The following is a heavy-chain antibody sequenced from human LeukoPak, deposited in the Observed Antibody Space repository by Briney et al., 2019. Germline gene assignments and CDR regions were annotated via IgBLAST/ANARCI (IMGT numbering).Heavy chain of an antibody. V-gene: IGHV4-59*01. CDR1: GGSISSYY. D-gene: IGHD3-3*01. CDR3: AREIPFWGGSYDY. CDR2: IYYSGST. Sequence: KTSETLSLTCTVSGGSISSYYWSWIRQPPGKGLEWIGYIYYSGSTNYNPSLKSRVTISVDTSKNQFSLKLSSVTAADTAVYYCAREIPFWGGSYDYWGQGTLVTVSS. J-gene: IGHJ4*02.